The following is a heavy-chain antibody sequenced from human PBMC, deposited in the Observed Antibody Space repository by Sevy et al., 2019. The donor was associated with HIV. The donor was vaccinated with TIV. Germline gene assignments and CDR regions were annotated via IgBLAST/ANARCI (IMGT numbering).Heavy chain of an antibody. V-gene: IGHV1-18*01. CDR2: ISAYNDNT. CDR3: ARAYYGSGSYYNLLDY. CDR1: GYTFTSYG. Sequence: ASVKVSCKASGYTFTSYGISWVRQAPGRGLEWMGWISAYNDNTNYAQKLQGRVTMTTDTSTSTAYMELRSLRSDDTAVYYCARAYYGSGSYYNLLDYWGQGTLVTVSS. J-gene: IGHJ4*02. D-gene: IGHD3-10*01.